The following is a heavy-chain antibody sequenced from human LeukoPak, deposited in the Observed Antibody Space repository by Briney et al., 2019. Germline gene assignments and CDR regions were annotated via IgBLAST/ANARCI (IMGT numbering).Heavy chain of an antibody. CDR1: GFTFSSYG. J-gene: IGHJ4*02. CDR2: ISYDGSNK. CDR3: AKTTIGYCSSTSRYYSPLDY. D-gene: IGHD2-2*01. V-gene: IGHV3-30*18. Sequence: PGRSLRLSCAASGFTFSSYGMHWVRQAPGKGLEWVAVISYDGSNKYYADSVKGRFTISRDNSKNTLYLQMNSLRAEDTAVYYCAKTTIGYCSSTSRYYSPLDYWGQGTLVTVSS.